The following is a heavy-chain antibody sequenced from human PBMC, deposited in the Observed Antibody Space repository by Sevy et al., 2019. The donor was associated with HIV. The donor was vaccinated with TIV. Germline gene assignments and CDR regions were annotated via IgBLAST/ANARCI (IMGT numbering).Heavy chain of an antibody. Sequence: GGSLRLSCAASGFTFSSYAMHWVRQAPGKGLEWVAVISYDGSNKYYADSVKGRFTISRDNSKNTLYLQMNSLRAEDTAVYYCARDNSYAAGWFDPWGHGTLVTVSS. CDR1: GFTFSSYA. V-gene: IGHV3-30-3*01. CDR3: ARDNSYAAGWFDP. D-gene: IGHD2-2*01. J-gene: IGHJ5*02. CDR2: ISYDGSNK.